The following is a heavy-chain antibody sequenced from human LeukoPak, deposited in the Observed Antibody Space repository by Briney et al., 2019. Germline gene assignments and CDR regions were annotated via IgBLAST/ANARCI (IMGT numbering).Heavy chain of an antibody. V-gene: IGHV4-59*01. J-gene: IGHJ5*02. D-gene: IGHD5-12*01. CDR1: GGSITGFY. Sequence: KPSETLSLTCSVSGGSITGFYWTWSRQPPGKGLEWIGHISYSGSAEYHPSLRSQATISVDTSKNQISLNMGSVTAADTAVYYCARVLPSSSAGYGARWFDPWGQGSLVIVSS. CDR2: ISYSGSA. CDR3: ARVLPSSSAGYGARWFDP.